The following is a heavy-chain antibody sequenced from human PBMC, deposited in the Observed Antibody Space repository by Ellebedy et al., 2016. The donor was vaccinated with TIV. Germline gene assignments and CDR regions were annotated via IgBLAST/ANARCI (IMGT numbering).Heavy chain of an antibody. Sequence: AASVKVSCKASGYTFTSYYMHWVRQAPGQGLEWMGIINPSGGSTSYAQKFQGRVTMTRDTSTSTVYMELSSLRSEDTAVYYCASPVRGATSFYYYGMDVWGQGTTVTVSS. D-gene: IGHD3-10*01. CDR1: GYTFTSYY. CDR2: INPSGGST. CDR3: ASPVRGATSFYYYGMDV. J-gene: IGHJ6*02. V-gene: IGHV1-46*01.